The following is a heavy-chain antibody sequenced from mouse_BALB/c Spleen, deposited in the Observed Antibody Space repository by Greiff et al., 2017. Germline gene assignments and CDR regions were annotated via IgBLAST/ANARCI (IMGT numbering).Heavy chain of an antibody. D-gene: IGHD4-1*01. Sequence: VQLQQSGPGLVKPSQSLSLTCTVTGYSITSDYAWNWIRQFPGNKLEWMGYISYSGSTSYNPSLKSRISITRDTSKNQFFLQLNSVTTEDTATYYCATGTGFAYWGQGTLVTVSA. CDR1: GYSITSDYA. J-gene: IGHJ3*01. V-gene: IGHV3-2*02. CDR3: ATGTGFAY. CDR2: ISYSGST.